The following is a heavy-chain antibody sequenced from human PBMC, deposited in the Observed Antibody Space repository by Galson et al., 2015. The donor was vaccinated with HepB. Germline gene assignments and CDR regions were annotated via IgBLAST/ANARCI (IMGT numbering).Heavy chain of an antibody. Sequence: SVKVSCKASGYTFTSYAMNWVRQAPGQGLEWMGWMNPNSGNTGYAQKFQGRVTMTRNTSISTAYMELSSLRSEDTAVYYCARGGYCSGGSCYQFDAFDIWGQGTMVTVSS. CDR3: ARGGYCSGGSCYQFDAFDI. J-gene: IGHJ3*02. D-gene: IGHD2-15*01. V-gene: IGHV1-8*02. CDR2: MNPNSGNT. CDR1: GYTFTSYA.